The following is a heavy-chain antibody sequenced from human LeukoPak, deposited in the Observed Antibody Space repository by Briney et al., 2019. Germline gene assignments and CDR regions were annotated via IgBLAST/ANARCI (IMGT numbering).Heavy chain of an antibody. V-gene: IGHV4-59*01. CDR1: GGSISSYY. CDR2: IYYSGST. Sequence: SETLSLTCTVSGGSISSYYWSWIWQPPGKGLEWIGYIYYSGSTNYNPSLKSRVTISVDTSKNQFSLKLSSVTAADTAVYYCARAGYSYGYFDYFDYWGQGTLVTVSS. J-gene: IGHJ4*02. D-gene: IGHD5-18*01. CDR3: ARAGYSYGYFDYFDY.